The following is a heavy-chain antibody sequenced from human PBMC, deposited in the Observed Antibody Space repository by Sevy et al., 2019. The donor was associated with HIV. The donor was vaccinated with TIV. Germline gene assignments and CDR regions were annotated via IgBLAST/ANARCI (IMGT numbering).Heavy chain of an antibody. CDR3: AKDHYDYRTGYHWYYGMDV. V-gene: IGHV3-30*02. D-gene: IGHD3-3*01. J-gene: IGHJ6*02. CDR1: GFRFSDYG. CDR2: IRFDGSMK. Sequence: GGSLRLSCAASGFRFSDYGMHWVRQAPGKGLEWVSLIRFDGSMKYIADSVKGRFTISRDKVKDTLYLQMNSLRPEDTAVYYCAKDHYDYRTGYHWYYGMDVWGQGTTVTVSS.